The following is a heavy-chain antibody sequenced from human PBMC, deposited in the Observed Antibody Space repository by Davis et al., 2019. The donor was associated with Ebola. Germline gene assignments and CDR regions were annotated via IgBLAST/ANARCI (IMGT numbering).Heavy chain of an antibody. CDR1: GFTFSSYG. J-gene: IGHJ4*02. CDR3: AREFSSGSHYYFDY. Sequence: GESLKISCAASGFTFSSYGMHWVRQAPGKGLEWVAFIRYDGSNKYYADSVKGRFTISRDNSKNTLYLQMNSLRAEDTAVYYCAREFSSGSHYYFDYWGQGTLVTVSS. V-gene: IGHV3-30*02. CDR2: IRYDGSNK. D-gene: IGHD3-22*01.